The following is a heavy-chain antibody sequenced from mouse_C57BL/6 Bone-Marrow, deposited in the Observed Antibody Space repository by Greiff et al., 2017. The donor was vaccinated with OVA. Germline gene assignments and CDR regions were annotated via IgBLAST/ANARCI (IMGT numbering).Heavy chain of an antibody. V-gene: IGHV1-64*01. CDR3: ARSTTVVATEAMDY. CDR2: IHPNSGST. CDR1: GYTFTSYW. J-gene: IGHJ4*01. D-gene: IGHD1-1*01. Sequence: QVQLQQSGAELVKPGASVKLSCKASGYTFTSYWMHWVKQRPGQGLEWIGMIHPNSGSTNYNEKFKSKATLTVDKSSSTAYMQLSSLTSEDSAVYYGARSTTVVATEAMDYWGQGTSVTVSS.